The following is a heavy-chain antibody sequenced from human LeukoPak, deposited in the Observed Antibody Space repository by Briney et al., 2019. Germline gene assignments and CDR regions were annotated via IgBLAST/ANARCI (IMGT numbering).Heavy chain of an antibody. J-gene: IGHJ4*01. V-gene: IGHV1-2*02. D-gene: IGHD6-13*01. CDR3: ARNDSGKATGPFDH. Sequence: VASVKVSCKVSGYTFTGYYMHWVRQAPGQGLEWMGWINPNSGGTNYAQKFQGRVTMTRDTSISTAYMELSRLRSDDTAVYYCARNDSGKATGPFDHWGQGTLVTVSS. CDR2: INPNSGGT. CDR1: GYTFTGYY.